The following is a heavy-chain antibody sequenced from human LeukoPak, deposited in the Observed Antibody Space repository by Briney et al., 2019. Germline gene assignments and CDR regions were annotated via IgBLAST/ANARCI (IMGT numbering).Heavy chain of an antibody. CDR2: INPSGGST. CDR1: GYTFTSYY. Sequence: VASVKVSCKASGYTFTSYYMHWVRQAPGQGLEWMGIINPSGGSTSYAQKFQGRVTMTRDMSTSTVYMELSSLRSEDTAVYYCARGDTDYGDRTRGPTIDYWGQGTLVTVSS. CDR3: ARGDTDYGDRTRGPTIDY. D-gene: IGHD4-17*01. J-gene: IGHJ4*02. V-gene: IGHV1-46*01.